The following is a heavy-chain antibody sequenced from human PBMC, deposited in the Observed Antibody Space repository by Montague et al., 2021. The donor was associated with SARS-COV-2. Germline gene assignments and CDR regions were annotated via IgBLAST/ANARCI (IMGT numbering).Heavy chain of an antibody. Sequence: CAISGDSVTVTWDTGTWRKHTPLNCLHLRITSYYRCKKYNDYAESVKSRITIDPDTSKHQFSLHLNSVTPEDTAVYYCARIPVGSKYYFDFWGQGTLVTVSS. V-gene: IGHV6-1*01. CDR2: SYYRCKKYN. J-gene: IGHJ4*02. CDR3: ARIPVGSKYYFDF. CDR1: GDSVTVTWDT. D-gene: IGHD2-2*01.